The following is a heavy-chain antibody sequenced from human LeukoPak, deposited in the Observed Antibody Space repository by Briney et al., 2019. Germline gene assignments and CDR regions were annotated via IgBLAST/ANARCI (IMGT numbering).Heavy chain of an antibody. CDR2: IRNKANRYTT. J-gene: IGHJ4*02. CDR1: GFTFSDHH. CDR3: ARSPLGIAPFDY. D-gene: IGHD7-27*01. Sequence: GGSLRLSCAASGFTFSDHHMDWVRQAPGEWLEWVARIRNKANRYTTEYAASVKGRFTISRDDSENSLYLQMDSLKTEDTAVYYCARSPLGIAPFDYWGQGTLVTVSS. V-gene: IGHV3-72*01.